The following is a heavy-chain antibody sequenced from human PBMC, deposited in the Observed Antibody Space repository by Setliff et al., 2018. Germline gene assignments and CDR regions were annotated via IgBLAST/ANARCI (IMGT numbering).Heavy chain of an antibody. CDR3: ATGEGGSDDAFGI. J-gene: IGHJ3*02. V-gene: IGHV4-30-2*01. Sequence: SQTLSLTCAVSGASISSSAYSWNWIRQPPGKGLEWIVYIYHCGTTYYNPSLKSRVTISVDTSKNQVSLNLTSVTAADTTMYYCATGEGGSDDAFGIWGQGTMVTVSS. CDR2: IYHCGTT. CDR1: GASISSSAYS. D-gene: IGHD7-27*01.